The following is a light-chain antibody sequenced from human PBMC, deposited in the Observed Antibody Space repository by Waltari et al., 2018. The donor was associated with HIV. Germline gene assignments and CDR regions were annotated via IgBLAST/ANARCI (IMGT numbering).Light chain of an antibody. Sequence: QSALTQPASVSGSPGQSITISCTGTSSDIDGYHYVSWYQQHPGKAPKLMIYDVSNRPSGLSNRFSGSKSGNTASLTISGLQAEDEADYYCSSYTSSSTKVFGGGTKLTVL. CDR1: SSDIDGYHY. J-gene: IGLJ2*01. V-gene: IGLV2-14*03. CDR3: SSYTSSSTKV. CDR2: DVS.